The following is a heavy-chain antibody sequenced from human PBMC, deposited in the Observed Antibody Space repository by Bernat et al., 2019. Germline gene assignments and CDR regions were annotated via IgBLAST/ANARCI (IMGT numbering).Heavy chain of an antibody. Sequence: EVQLVESGGGLVQPGGSLRLSCAASGFTLSNYWMHWVRQDPGKGLEWVSRIKSDGSTTTYADAVKGRLTVPKNNAKNTLYLRMNNLKAEDAAEYFCAKEGEYNYGLYWFDLWGQGTLVTVSS. CDR2: IKSDGSTT. D-gene: IGHD5-18*01. CDR3: AKEGEYNYGLYWFDL. J-gene: IGHJ5*02. V-gene: IGHV3-74*03. CDR1: GFTLSNYW.